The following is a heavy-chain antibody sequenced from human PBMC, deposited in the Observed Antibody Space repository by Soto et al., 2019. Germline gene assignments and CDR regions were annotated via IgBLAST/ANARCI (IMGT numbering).Heavy chain of an antibody. J-gene: IGHJ5*02. D-gene: IGHD2-2*01. CDR2: IYHSGST. CDR3: AREFEGFSTSCYFCRGGWFDP. V-gene: IGHV4-30-2*01. Sequence: QLQLQESGSGLVKPSQTLSLTCAVSGGSISSGGYSWSWIRQPPGKGLEWIGYIYHSGSTYYNPSLKSRVTISVDRSKNQFSLKLSSVTAADTAVYYCAREFEGFSTSCYFCRGGWFDPWGQGTLVTVSS. CDR1: GGSISSGGYS.